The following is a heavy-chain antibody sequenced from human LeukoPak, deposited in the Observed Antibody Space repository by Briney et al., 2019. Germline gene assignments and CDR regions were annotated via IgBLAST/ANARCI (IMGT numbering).Heavy chain of an antibody. J-gene: IGHJ6*02. CDR3: ARQRYYDSSGEGMDV. CDR2: IYYSGST. CDR1: GGSISSYY. V-gene: IGHV4-59*08. Sequence: SETLSLTCTVSGGSISSYYWSWIRQPPGKGLEWIGYIYYSGSTNYNPSLKSRVTISVDTSKNQFSLKLSSVTAADTAVYYCARQRYYDSSGEGMDVWGRGTTVTVSS. D-gene: IGHD3-22*01.